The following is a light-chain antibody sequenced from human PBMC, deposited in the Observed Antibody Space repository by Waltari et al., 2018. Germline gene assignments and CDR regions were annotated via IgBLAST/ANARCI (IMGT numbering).Light chain of an antibody. Sequence: HASVSGSPGQSITISCTGTSSGVGSYSLVSWYQQHPGKAPKLIISEVNQRPSGVSNRFSGSKSGNTASLTISGLQAEDEADYYCCSPADSTTLWMFGGGTKLTVL. CDR3: CSPADSTTLWM. CDR2: EVN. CDR1: SSGVGSYSL. V-gene: IGLV2-23*02. J-gene: IGLJ3*02.